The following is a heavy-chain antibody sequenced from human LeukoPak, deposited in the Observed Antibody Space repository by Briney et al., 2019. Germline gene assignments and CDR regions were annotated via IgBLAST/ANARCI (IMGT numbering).Heavy chain of an antibody. CDR3: ARDNDKVVDH. J-gene: IGHJ4*01. Sequence: ASVKVSCKASGYTFTSYYMHWVRQAPGQGLEWMGWITAYNGNRLYAQRFQGRITLTTDTSTSTSYMELRSLEYDDTAIYYCARDNDKVVDHWGQGTLVTVSS. CDR2: ITAYNGNR. D-gene: IGHD1-1*01. V-gene: IGHV1-18*04. CDR1: GYTFTSYY.